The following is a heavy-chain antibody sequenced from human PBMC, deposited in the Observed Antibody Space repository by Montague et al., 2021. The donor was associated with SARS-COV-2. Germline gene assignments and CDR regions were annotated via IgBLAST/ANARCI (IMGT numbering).Heavy chain of an antibody. V-gene: IGHV4-34*01. D-gene: IGHD2-15*01. Sequence: SETLSLTCAVYGGSFSGYYWSWIRQPPAEGQARIGEVNHSGSTNYNPSLKRRVTISVDTSKNQFSLKLSSVTAADTAVYYCARGSGCSGGSCYSEWDPYYYYGMDVWGQGTTVTVSS. CDR1: GGSFSGYY. CDR2: VNHSGST. J-gene: IGHJ6*02. CDR3: ARGSGCSGGSCYSEWDPYYYYGMDV.